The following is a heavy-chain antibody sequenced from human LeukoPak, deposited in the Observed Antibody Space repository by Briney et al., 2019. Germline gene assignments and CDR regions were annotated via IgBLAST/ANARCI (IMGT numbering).Heavy chain of an antibody. CDR2: ISNSGTII. Sequence: GGSLRLSCAASGFTFSDYYMSWMRQAPGKGLEWVSYISNSGTIIHDADSVKGRFTISRDNAKNSLYLQMNSLRADDTAVYYCARGLAAAGTRGPYWGQGTLVTVSS. V-gene: IGHV3-11*04. CDR1: GFTFSDYY. J-gene: IGHJ4*02. CDR3: ARGLAAAGTRGPY. D-gene: IGHD6-13*01.